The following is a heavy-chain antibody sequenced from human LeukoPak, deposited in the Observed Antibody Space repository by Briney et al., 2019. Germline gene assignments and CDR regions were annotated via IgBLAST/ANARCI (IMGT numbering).Heavy chain of an antibody. V-gene: IGHV3-74*01. CDR1: GFSFSSYW. Sequence: SLRLSCAASGFSFSSYWMHWIGQAPGKGLVWVSRIHSDGIGTSYADSVRGRFIISRDNAKNTLYLQMNSLRAEDTAVYYCARDQGSFDYWGQGTLVTVSS. CDR3: ARDQGSFDY. J-gene: IGHJ4*02. CDR2: IHSDGIGT.